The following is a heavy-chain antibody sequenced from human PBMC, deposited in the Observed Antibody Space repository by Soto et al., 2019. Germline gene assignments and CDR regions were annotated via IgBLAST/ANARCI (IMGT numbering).Heavy chain of an antibody. CDR1: GFTFSSYW. D-gene: IGHD6-6*01. CDR2: INSDGSST. V-gene: IGHV3-74*01. Sequence: PGGTLTLSCSASGFTFSSYWMHWIRQAPGKGLVWVSGINSDGSSTSYADSVKGRFTISRDNAKNTLYLQMNSLRAEDTAVYYCARGGSSSSVYNWFDPWGQGTLVTVSS. J-gene: IGHJ5*02. CDR3: ARGGSSSSVYNWFDP.